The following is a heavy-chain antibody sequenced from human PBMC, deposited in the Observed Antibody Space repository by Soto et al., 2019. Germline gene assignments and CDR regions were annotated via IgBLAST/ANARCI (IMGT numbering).Heavy chain of an antibody. CDR3: ARTSMQSRGYSYGHGGMDV. D-gene: IGHD5-18*01. V-gene: IGHV5-10-1*01. CDR1: GYSFTSYW. CDR2: IDPSDSYT. Sequence: GEPLKISCKGSGYSFTSYWISWVRQMPGKGLEWMGRIDPSDSYTNYSPSFQGHVTISADKSISTAYLQWSSLKASDTAMYYCARTSMQSRGYSYGHGGMDVWGQGTTVTVSS. J-gene: IGHJ6*02.